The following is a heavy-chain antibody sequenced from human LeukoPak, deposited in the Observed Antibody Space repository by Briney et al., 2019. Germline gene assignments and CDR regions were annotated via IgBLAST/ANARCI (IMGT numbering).Heavy chain of an antibody. CDR1: GFTFSSYG. Sequence: GGSLRLSCAASGFTFSSYGMHWVRQAPGKGLEWVAVISYDGSNKYYADSVKGRSTISRDNSKNTLYLQMNSLRAEDTAVYYCSRELGGSYFDYWGQGTLVTVSS. CDR3: SRELGGSYFDY. V-gene: IGHV3-30*03. J-gene: IGHJ4*02. D-gene: IGHD1-26*01. CDR2: ISYDGSNK.